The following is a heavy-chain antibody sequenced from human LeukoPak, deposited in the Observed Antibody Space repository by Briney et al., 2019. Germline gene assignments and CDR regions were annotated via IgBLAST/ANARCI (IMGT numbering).Heavy chain of an antibody. CDR1: GFTVSSNY. CDR3: ARDAGSDYGSGSYYIGY. J-gene: IGHJ4*02. CDR2: IYSGGST. V-gene: IGHV3-66*01. D-gene: IGHD3-10*01. Sequence: GGSLRLSCAASGFTVSSNYMSWVRQAPGKGLEWVSVIYSGGSTYYADSVKGRFTISRDNSKNTLYLQMNSLRAEDTAVYYCARDAGSDYGSGSYYIGYWSQGTLVTVSS.